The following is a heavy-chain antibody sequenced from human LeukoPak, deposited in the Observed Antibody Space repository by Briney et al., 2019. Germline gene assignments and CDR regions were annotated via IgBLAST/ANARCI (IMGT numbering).Heavy chain of an antibody. J-gene: IGHJ4*02. CDR3: ATETIGRHYDY. CDR1: GFTFSSCS. D-gene: IGHD1-14*01. V-gene: IGHV3-21*01. Sequence: KTAGYLRCSCAASGFTFSSCSFNWLGQAQGKGLEWVSSTGPTGTDRYYADSVRGRFTISRDNAKNSMYLQMDSLRDEDTAVYYCATETIGRHYDYWGQGTLLTVSS. CDR2: TGPTGTDR.